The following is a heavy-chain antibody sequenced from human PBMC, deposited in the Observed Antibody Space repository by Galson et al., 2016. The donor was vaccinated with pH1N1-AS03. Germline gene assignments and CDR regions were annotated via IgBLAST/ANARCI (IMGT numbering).Heavy chain of an antibody. J-gene: IGHJ4*02. CDR2: IDWDDDK. V-gene: IGHV2-70*11. D-gene: IGHD3-10*01. Sequence: PALVKPTQTLTLTCTFSGFSLTTDDMCVSWLRQPPGKALEWLARIDWDDDKYYSASLKTRLTISKDTPKNHVVLTMTNGDPVDKATYYCARTRTEYYGSTDWGQGPLVTVSS. CDR1: GFSLTTDDMC. CDR3: ARTRTEYYGSTD.